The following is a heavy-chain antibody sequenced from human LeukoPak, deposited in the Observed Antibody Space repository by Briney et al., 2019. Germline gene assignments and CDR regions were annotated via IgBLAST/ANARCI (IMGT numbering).Heavy chain of an antibody. CDR3: ARPEMGLDSQDYFDY. D-gene: IGHD5-24*01. CDR2: INSDGSST. Sequence: GGSLRLSCEASGFTFSSYWMHWVRQVPGKGLMWVSRINSDGSSTSYADSVKGRFTISRDNAKNTLYLQMNSLRAEDTAVYYCARPEMGLDSQDYFDYWGQGTLVTVSS. V-gene: IGHV3-74*01. CDR1: GFTFSSYW. J-gene: IGHJ4*02.